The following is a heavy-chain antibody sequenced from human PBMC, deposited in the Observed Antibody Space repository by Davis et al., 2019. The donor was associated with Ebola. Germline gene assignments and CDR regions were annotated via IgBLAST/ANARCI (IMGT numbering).Heavy chain of an antibody. Sequence: ASVKVSCKASGYTFTSYYMHWVRQAPGQGLEWMGIINPSGGNTSYAQKFQGRVTMTRDTSTSTVYMELSSLRSEDTAVYYCTSGSYAGGEDYWGQGTLVTVSS. D-gene: IGHD1-26*01. J-gene: IGHJ4*02. CDR1: GYTFTSYY. V-gene: IGHV1-46*01. CDR3: TSGSYAGGEDY. CDR2: INPSGGNT.